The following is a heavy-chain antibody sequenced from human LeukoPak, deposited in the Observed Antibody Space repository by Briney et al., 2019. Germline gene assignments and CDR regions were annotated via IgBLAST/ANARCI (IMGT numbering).Heavy chain of an antibody. D-gene: IGHD4-17*01. CDR1: GFTFSSYW. V-gene: IGHV3-74*01. CDR2: INSDGSST. CDR3: ARASYDYGDYDSSFDY. Sequence: GGSLRLSCAASGFTFSSYWMHWVRQAPGKGLVWVSRINSDGSSTSYADSVKGRFTISRDNAKNTLYLQMNSLRAEDTAVYYCARASYDYGDYDSSFDYWGQGTLVTVSS. J-gene: IGHJ4*02.